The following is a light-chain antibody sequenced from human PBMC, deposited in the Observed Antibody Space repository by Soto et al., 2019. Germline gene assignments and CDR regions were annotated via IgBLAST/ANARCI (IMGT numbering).Light chain of an antibody. J-gene: IGKJ1*01. Sequence: VLTQSPGTLSLSPGARATLSCRASQSVSSSYLAWYQPKPGQAPRLLIYGASSRATGIPDRFSGSGSGADGTLTIRRLEPEEGAVDYGQQYGSSPRTVGQGNKGAIK. V-gene: IGKV3-20*01. CDR3: QQYGSSPRT. CDR1: QSVSSSY. CDR2: GAS.